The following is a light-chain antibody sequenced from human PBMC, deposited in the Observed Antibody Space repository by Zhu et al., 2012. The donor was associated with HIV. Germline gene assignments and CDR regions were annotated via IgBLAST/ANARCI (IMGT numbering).Light chain of an antibody. V-gene: IGKV3-15*01. CDR3: QQYHDWPPLT. CDR2: GAS. Sequence: EIVMTQSPVTLSVSPGERATLSCRASQSIRNNLAWYQQKPGQAPRLLIYGASTRATGIPDRFSGSGSETEFTLIISSLQSEDVAVYYCQQYHDWPPLTFGGGTKGGDQT. J-gene: IGKJ4*01. CDR1: QSIRNN.